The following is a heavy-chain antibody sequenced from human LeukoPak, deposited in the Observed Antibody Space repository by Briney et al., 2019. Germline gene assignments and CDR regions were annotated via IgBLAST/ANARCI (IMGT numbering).Heavy chain of an antibody. CDR2: ISYDGSNK. V-gene: IGHV3-30-3*01. CDR1: GFTFSSYA. J-gene: IGHJ4*02. Sequence: PGGSLRLSCAASGFTFSSYAMHWVRQAPGKGLEWVAVISYDGSNKYYADSVKGRFTISRDNSKSTLYLQMNSLRAEDTAVYYCARTVGLVSSWFDYWGQGTLVTVSS. D-gene: IGHD6-13*01. CDR3: ARTVGLVSSWFDY.